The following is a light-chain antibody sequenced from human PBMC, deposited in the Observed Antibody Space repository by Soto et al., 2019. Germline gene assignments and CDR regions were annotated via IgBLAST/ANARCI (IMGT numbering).Light chain of an antibody. J-gene: IGLJ1*01. V-gene: IGLV2-8*01. CDR3: SSLAGTFYV. Sequence: QSVLTQPPSASGSPGQSVTISCTGTSSDVGGYNHVSWYQQHPGKAPKLIISEVSKRPSGVPDRFSGSKSGNTASLSVSGLQAEDEADYYCSSLAGTFYVFGPGTKVTVL. CDR2: EVS. CDR1: SSDVGGYNH.